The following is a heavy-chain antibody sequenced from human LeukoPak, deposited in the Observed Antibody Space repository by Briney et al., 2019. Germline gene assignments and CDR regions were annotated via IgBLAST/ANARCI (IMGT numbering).Heavy chain of an antibody. CDR2: IKQDGCER. D-gene: IGHD3-22*01. J-gene: IGHJ3*02. Sequence: GGSLRLSCAASGFTFSSYRMSWVREARGKGGEGGANIKQDGCERYYVDSVKGRFTISRDNAKNSLYLQMISLRVEDTAVYYCARRSGHYYDSSGYYHENAFDIWGQGTMVTVSS. CDR1: GFTFSSYR. V-gene: IGHV3-7*01. CDR3: ARRSGHYYDSSGYYHENAFDI.